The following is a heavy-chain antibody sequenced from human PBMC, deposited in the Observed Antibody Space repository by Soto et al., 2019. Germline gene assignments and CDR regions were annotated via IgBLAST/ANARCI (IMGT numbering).Heavy chain of an antibody. J-gene: IGHJ6*02. V-gene: IGHV4-31*03. D-gene: IGHD3-10*01. Sequence: TSETLSLTCTVSGGSISSGGYYWSWIRQHPGKGLEWIGYIYYSGSTYYNPSLKSRVTISVDTSKNQFSLKLSSVTAADTAVYYCARLGPTMVRGVMPYGMDVWGQGTTVTVSS. CDR1: GGSISSGGYY. CDR2: IYYSGST. CDR3: ARLGPTMVRGVMPYGMDV.